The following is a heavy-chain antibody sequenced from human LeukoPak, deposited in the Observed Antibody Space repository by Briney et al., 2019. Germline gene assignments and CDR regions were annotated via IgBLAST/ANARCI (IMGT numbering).Heavy chain of an antibody. V-gene: IGHV4-59*01. J-gene: IGHJ4*02. CDR3: ARGGSRDGYNRPLDY. CDR1: GVSISSYY. Sequence: SETLFLTCTVSGVSISSYYWSWIRQPPGKGLEWIGYIYYSGNTNYSPSLKSRVTTSVDTSKNQFSLKLSSVTAADTAVYYCARGGSRDGYNRPLDYWGQGTLVTVSS. CDR2: IYYSGNT. D-gene: IGHD5-24*01.